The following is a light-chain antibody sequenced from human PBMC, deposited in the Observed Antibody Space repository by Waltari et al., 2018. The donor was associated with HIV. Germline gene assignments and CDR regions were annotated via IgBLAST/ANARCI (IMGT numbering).Light chain of an antibody. Sequence: EIVLTQSPGTLSLSPGERATLSCRASQSVSSNYLAWYQQKPGQAPRLLIYDISTRATGSPDRFWGSGSGTDFTLTISRLEPEDVAVYYCHQYGNSPFTFGLGTKVDIK. CDR3: HQYGNSPFT. CDR1: QSVSSNY. CDR2: DIS. J-gene: IGKJ3*01. V-gene: IGKV3-20*01.